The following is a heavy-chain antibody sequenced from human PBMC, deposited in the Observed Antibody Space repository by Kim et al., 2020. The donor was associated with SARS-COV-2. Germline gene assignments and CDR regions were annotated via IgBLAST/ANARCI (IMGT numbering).Heavy chain of an antibody. D-gene: IGHD6-13*01. CDR3: ARDYSWARQLVQPHEGDDYYFDY. CDR1: GFTFSSYS. V-gene: IGHV3-21*01. J-gene: IGHJ4*02. CDR2: ISSSSSYI. Sequence: GGSLRLSCAASGFTFSSYSMNWVRQAPGKGLEWVSSISSSSSYIYYADSVKGRFTISRDNAKNSLYLQMNSLRAEDTAVYYCARDYSWARQLVQPHEGDDYYFDYWGQGTLVTVSS.